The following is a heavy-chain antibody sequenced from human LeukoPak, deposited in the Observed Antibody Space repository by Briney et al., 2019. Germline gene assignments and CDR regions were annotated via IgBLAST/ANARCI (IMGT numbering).Heavy chain of an antibody. Sequence: ASVKVSCKASGYTFSIYSISWVRQAPELGLEWMGRIIPMSNTVDYAQRFQDRVTITADKSTGTAYMELSSLRSDDTAVYYCARGFCTSGHCYNDFDYWGQGTQVTVSS. D-gene: IGHD2-15*01. CDR2: IIPMSNTV. J-gene: IGHJ4*02. CDR1: GYTFSIYS. V-gene: IGHV1-69*06. CDR3: ARGFCTSGHCYNDFDY.